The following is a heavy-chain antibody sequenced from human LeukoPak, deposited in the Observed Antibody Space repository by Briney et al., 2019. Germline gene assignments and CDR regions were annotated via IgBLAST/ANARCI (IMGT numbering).Heavy chain of an antibody. J-gene: IGHJ4*02. Sequence: PSETLSLTCAVYGGSFSGYYWSWIRQPPGKGLEWIGEINHSGSTNYNPYLTRRVTISVDTSKNKCSLKLSSVTAADTAVYYCARRFEGYYDSSGYYYGGGYFDYWGQGTLVTVSS. D-gene: IGHD3-22*01. CDR2: INHSGST. V-gene: IGHV4-34*01. CDR1: GGSFSGYY. CDR3: ARRFEGYYDSSGYYYGGGYFDY.